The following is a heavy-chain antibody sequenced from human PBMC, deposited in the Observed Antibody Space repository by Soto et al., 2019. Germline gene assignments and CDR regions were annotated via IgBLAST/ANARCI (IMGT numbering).Heavy chain of an antibody. CDR3: ARDRYYDSSAPPGRGFDI. D-gene: IGHD3-22*01. V-gene: IGHV4-30-4*01. CDR2: IYYSGST. CDR1: GGSISSGDYY. Sequence: QVQLQESGPGPVKPTQTLSLTCTVSGGSISSGDYYWSWIRQPPGKGLEWIGYIYYSGSTFCDPSLKSRVTISVDTSKNQFSLKLSSVTAADTAVYYCARDRYYDSSAPPGRGFDIWGQGTMVTVSS. J-gene: IGHJ3*02.